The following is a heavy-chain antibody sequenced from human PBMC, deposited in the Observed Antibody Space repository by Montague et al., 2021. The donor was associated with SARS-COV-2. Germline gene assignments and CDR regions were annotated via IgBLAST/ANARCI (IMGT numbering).Heavy chain of an antibody. CDR3: ARVFPRWLQFDPYFDY. V-gene: IGHV4-34*01. CDR2: INHSGGT. D-gene: IGHD5-24*01. Sequence: SETLSLTCAVYGGSFSNYYWTWIRRPPGKGLEWIGDINHSGGTNINPYLKSRVSISVDTSKNQFSLKLSSVTAADTAVYYCARVFPRWLQFDPYFDYWGQGTLVTVSS. CDR1: GGSFSNYY. J-gene: IGHJ4*02.